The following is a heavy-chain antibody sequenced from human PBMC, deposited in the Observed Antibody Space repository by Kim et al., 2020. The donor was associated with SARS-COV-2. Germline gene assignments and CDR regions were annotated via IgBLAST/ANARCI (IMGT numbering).Heavy chain of an antibody. V-gene: IGHV4-59*01. D-gene: IGHD6-6*01. Sequence: GSTNINPSRKSQFTISVDTSKNQFSLKLSSVTAADKAVYYCARSRHGMDVWGQGTTVTVSS. CDR3: ARSRHGMDV. J-gene: IGHJ6*02. CDR2: GST.